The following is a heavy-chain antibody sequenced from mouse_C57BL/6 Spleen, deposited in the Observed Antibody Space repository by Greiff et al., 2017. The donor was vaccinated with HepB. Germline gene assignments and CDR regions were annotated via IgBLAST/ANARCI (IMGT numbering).Heavy chain of an antibody. CDR2: INPSSGYT. V-gene: IGHV1-4*01. Sequence: QVQLQQSGAELARPGASVKMSCKASGYTFTSYTMHWVKQSPGQGLEWIGYINPSSGYTKYNQKFKDKATLTADKSSSTAYMQLSSLTSEDSAVYYCARGPYYYGSSYFDYWGQGTTLTVSS. CDR1: GYTFTSYT. J-gene: IGHJ2*01. CDR3: ARGPYYYGSSYFDY. D-gene: IGHD1-1*01.